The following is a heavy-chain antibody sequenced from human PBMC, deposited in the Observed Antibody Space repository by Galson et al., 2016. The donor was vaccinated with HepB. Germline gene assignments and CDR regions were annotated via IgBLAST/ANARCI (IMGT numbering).Heavy chain of an antibody. CDR3: AKPRRGRDAFDI. V-gene: IGHV5-51*01. CDR2: IYPRDSDT. Sequence: QSGAEVKRPGESLKISCKVSGYSFPSFWIGWVRQMPGKGLESIGVIYPRDSDTRYNPSLQGQVTISADKSLSTTFLQWSSLKASDTAIYYCAKPRRGRDAFDIWGQGTMVTVSS. J-gene: IGHJ3*02. CDR1: GYSFPSFW.